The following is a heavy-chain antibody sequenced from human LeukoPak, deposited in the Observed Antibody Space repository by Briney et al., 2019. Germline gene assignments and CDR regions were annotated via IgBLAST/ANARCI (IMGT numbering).Heavy chain of an antibody. CDR3: AANAVSRDGYNFDY. CDR1: GGTFSSYT. V-gene: IGHV1-69*02. Sequence: SVKVSCKASGGTFSSYTISWVRKALGQGLEWWGRIIPILGIANYAQKFQGRVTITADKSTSTAYMELSSLRSEDTAVYYCAANAVSRDGYNFDYWGQGTLVTVSS. CDR2: IIPILGIA. J-gene: IGHJ4*02. D-gene: IGHD5-24*01.